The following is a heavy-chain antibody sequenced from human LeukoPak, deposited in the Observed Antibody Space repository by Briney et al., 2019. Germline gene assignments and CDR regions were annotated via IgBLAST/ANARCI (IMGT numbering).Heavy chain of an antibody. CDR3: ARDPLVTRGSYRSIYFDY. CDR2: MYHRGST. J-gene: IGHJ4*02. Sequence: SETLSPTCTVSDYSISSGYYWGWIRQPPGKGLEWIGSMYHRGSTYYNPSLQSRVTISVDTSKNQFSLKLSSVTAADTAVYFCARDPLVTRGSYRSIYFDYWGQGTLVTVSS. D-gene: IGHD1-26*01. V-gene: IGHV4-38-2*02. CDR1: DYSISSGYY.